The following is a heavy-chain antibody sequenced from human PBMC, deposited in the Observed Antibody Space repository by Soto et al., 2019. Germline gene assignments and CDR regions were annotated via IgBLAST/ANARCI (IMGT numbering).Heavy chain of an antibody. CDR2: INSNGGST. J-gene: IGHJ4*02. CDR1: GYTFSTYA. D-gene: IGHD5-12*01. CDR3: ARAPGYSGYDALDY. V-gene: IGHV3-64*01. Sequence: EVQLVESGGGLVQPGGSLRLSCAASGYTFSTYAMHWVRQAPGKGLEYVSVINSNGGSTLYANSVKGRFTISRDNSKNTLYLQMGSLRVEDTGVYYCARAPGYSGYDALDYWGQGTLVTVAS.